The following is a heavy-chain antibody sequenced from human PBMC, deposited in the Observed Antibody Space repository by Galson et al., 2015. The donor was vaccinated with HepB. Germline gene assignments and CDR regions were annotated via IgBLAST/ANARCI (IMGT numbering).Heavy chain of an antibody. V-gene: IGHV3-48*02. J-gene: IGHJ6*02. D-gene: IGHD3-3*01. Sequence: SLRLSCAASGFTFSSYSMNWVRQAPGKGLEWVSYISSSSSTIYYADSVKGRFTISRDNAKNSLYLQMNSLRDEDTAVYYRAREGPLEWLPNDYYYYGMDVWGQGTTVTVSS. CDR2: ISSSSSTI. CDR3: AREGPLEWLPNDYYYYGMDV. CDR1: GFTFSSYS.